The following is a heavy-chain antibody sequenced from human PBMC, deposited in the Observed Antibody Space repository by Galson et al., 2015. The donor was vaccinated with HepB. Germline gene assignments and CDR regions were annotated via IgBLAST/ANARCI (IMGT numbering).Heavy chain of an antibody. V-gene: IGHV1-46*01. D-gene: IGHD2-15*01. CDR1: GYTFTSYY. J-gene: IGHJ4*02. Sequence: SVKVSCKASGYTFTSYYMHWVRQAPGQGLEWMGIINSSGGSASSAQKFQGRVTMTRDTSTTTVYMELSSLRSEDTAVYYCARGYCSGGSCYSYDYWGQGTLVTVSS. CDR3: ARGYCSGGSCYSYDY. CDR2: INSSGGSA.